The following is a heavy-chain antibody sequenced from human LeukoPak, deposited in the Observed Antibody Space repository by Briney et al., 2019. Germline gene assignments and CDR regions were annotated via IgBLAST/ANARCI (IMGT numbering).Heavy chain of an antibody. J-gene: IGHJ4*02. CDR1: GFTFDDYG. V-gene: IGHV3-20*01. D-gene: IGHD3-22*01. CDR2: INWNGGST. Sequence: GGSLRLSCAASGFTFDDYGMSWVRQAPGKGLEWVSGINWNGGSTGYADSVKGGFTISRDNAKNSLYLQMNSLRAEDTALYHCARQDHYYDSSGYSDWGQGTLVTVSS. CDR3: ARQDHYYDSSGYSD.